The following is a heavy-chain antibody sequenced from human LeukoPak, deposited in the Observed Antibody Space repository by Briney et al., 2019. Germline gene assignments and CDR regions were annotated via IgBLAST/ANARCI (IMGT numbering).Heavy chain of an antibody. Sequence: NPSETLSLTCTVSGGSISSYYWSWIRQPPGKGLEWIGYIYYSGRTNYNPSLKSRVTISVDTSKNQFSLKLSSVTAADTAVYYCARVGSGWYYFYYFDYWGQGTLVTVSS. CDR1: GGSISSYY. J-gene: IGHJ4*02. CDR2: IYYSGRT. V-gene: IGHV4-59*01. D-gene: IGHD6-19*01. CDR3: ARVGSGWYYFYYFDY.